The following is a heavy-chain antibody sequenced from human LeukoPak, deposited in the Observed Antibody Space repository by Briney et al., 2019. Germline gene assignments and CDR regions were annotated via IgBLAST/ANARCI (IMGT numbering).Heavy chain of an antibody. V-gene: IGHV4-59*08. CDR2: VYFSEST. CDR1: GGSISSYC. D-gene: IGHD1-26*01. CDR3: ARHLERGSNSYFDF. J-gene: IGHJ4*02. Sequence: SETLSLTCTVSGGSISSYCWSWIRQSPGKGLEWIGYVYFSESTNYNPSLKSRVAISVDTSKNQFSLKLSSVTAADTAVYYCARHLERGSNSYFDFWGQGTLVAVSS.